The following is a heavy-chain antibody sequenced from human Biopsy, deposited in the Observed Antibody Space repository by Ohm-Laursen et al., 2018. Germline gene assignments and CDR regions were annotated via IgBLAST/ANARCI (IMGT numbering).Heavy chain of an antibody. CDR2: IDHTGGT. V-gene: IGHV4-34*01. CDR3: ARSVDITVVRGYYFDF. J-gene: IGHJ4*02. Sequence: GTLSLTCAVYGGPFSGYFWTWIREAPGKGLEWIGEIDHTGGTNYNPSLKSRLNISQDRSKNQFSLRLDSVTAADTAVYYCARSVDITVVRGYYFDFWGQGTLVTVSS. CDR1: GGPFSGYF. D-gene: IGHD3-10*01.